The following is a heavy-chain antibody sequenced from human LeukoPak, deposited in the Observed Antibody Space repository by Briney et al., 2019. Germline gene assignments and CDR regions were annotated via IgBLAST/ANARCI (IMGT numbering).Heavy chain of an antibody. CDR1: GGSISSYY. CDR3: ARHTPPYYYDSSGYYWDAFDI. CDR2: IYYSGST. V-gene: IGHV4-59*08. J-gene: IGHJ3*02. D-gene: IGHD3-22*01. Sequence: SETLSLTCTVSGGSISSYYWSWIRQPPGKGPEWIGYIYYSGSTNYNPSLKSRVTISVDTSKNQFSLKLSSVTAADTAVYYCARHTPPYYYDSSGYYWDAFDIWGQGTMVTVSS.